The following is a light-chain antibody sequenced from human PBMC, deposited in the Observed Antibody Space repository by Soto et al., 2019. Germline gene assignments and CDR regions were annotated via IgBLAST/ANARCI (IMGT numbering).Light chain of an antibody. CDR1: QSVSSY. V-gene: IGKV3-11*01. J-gene: IGKJ2*01. Sequence: EIVLTQSPATLSLSPGERATLSCRASQSVSSYLAWYQQKPGQAPRLLIYDASNRATGIPARFGGSGSGTDFTLTISSLEPEDFAVYYCQQRSIWPPDTFGQGTKLEIK. CDR3: QQRSIWPPDT. CDR2: DAS.